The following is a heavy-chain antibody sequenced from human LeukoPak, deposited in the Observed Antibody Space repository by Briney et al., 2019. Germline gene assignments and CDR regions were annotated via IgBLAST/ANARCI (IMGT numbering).Heavy chain of an antibody. CDR3: AKDPVGSFYSYYFEY. CDR1: GFTFTSYG. CDR2: ISYDGSSK. D-gene: IGHD1-26*01. J-gene: IGHJ4*02. Sequence: GGSLRLSCAASGFTFTSYGMHWVRQAPGKGLEWVAFISYDGSSKYYADSVKGRFTISRDNSKNTVYLQVHSLRAEDTAVYYCAKDPVGSFYSYYFEYWGQGTLVTVSS. V-gene: IGHV3-30*02.